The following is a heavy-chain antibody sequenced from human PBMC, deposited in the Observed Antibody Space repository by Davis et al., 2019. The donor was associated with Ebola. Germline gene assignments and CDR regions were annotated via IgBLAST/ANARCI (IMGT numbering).Heavy chain of an antibody. Sequence: LSLTCAVSGGSISSSNWWSWVRQAPGKGLEWISYISDSGSTTYYTDSVKGRFTISRDNAKNSLYLQMNTLRVEDTAIYYCVPGTWIRGQGTLVTVSS. J-gene: IGHJ4*02. V-gene: IGHV3-48*03. CDR1: GGSISSSN. CDR3: VPGTWI. CDR2: ISDSGSTT. D-gene: IGHD5-18*01.